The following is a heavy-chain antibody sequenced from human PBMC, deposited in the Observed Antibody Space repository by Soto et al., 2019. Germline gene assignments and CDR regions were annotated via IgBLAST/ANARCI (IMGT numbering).Heavy chain of an antibody. CDR2: IWNNGRT. D-gene: IGHD2-21*02. V-gene: IGHV3-53*01. CDR3: TGFGGNSV. CDR1: GFTVTNNH. Sequence: EVQVVESGGGLTQPGGSLRLSCAVSGFTVTNNHVTWVRQSTGKGLECVSVIWNNGRTSYADSVKGRFTISRDNSKNTVYLQMKSLRAGDTAMYYCTGFGGNSVWGQGTLVTVSS. J-gene: IGHJ4*02.